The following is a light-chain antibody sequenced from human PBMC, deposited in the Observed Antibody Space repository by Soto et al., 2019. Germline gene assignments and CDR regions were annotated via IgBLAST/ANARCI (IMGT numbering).Light chain of an antibody. CDR2: WAS. Sequence: DIVMTQSPDSLSVSLGERATINCKPSQSILYRYNGNEYLAWYQQNPGRPPKLLTYWASTRESGVPDRFSGSGSAADFPLTISSLQAEDVAVYYCQQFFYTPLTFGGGTRVEI. CDR1: QSILYRYNGNEY. J-gene: IGKJ4*01. V-gene: IGKV4-1*01. CDR3: QQFFYTPLT.